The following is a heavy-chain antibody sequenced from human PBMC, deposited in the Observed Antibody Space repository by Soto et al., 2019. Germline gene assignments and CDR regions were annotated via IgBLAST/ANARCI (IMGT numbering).Heavy chain of an antibody. CDR2: MNPNSGNT. CDR3: ARAVGCTNCVCPPYWFDP. J-gene: IGHJ5*02. Sequence: QVQLVQSGAEVKKPGASVKVSCKASGYTFTSYDINWVRQATGQVLEWLGWMNPNSGNTGYAQKFQGRVTMTRNTSISTAYMGLSSLSSEDTAVYYCARAVGCTNCVCPPYWFDPWGQGTLVTVSS. V-gene: IGHV1-8*01. D-gene: IGHD2-8*01. CDR1: GYTFTSYD.